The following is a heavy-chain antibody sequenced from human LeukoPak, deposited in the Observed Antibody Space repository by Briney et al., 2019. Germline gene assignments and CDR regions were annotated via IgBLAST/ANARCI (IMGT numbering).Heavy chain of an antibody. D-gene: IGHD5-24*01. J-gene: IGHJ3*02. CDR3: ARSLEMATDKDAFDI. CDR2: IYPGDSDT. CDR1: GYSFTSYW. V-gene: IGHV5-51*01. Sequence: GESLKISCKGSGYSFTSYWIGWVRQMPGKGLEWMGIIYPGDSDTRYSPSFQGQVTISADKSISTAYLQWSSLKASDTAMYYCARSLEMATDKDAFDIWGQGTMVTVSS.